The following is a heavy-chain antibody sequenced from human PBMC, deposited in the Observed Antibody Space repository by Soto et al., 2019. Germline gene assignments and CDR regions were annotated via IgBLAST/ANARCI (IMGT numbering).Heavy chain of an antibody. V-gene: IGHV3-33*01. D-gene: IGHD3-9*01. CDR1: GFTFSSYG. Sequence: PGGSLRLSCAASGFTFSSYGMHWVRQAPGKGLEWVAVIWYDGSNKYYADSVKGRFTISRDNSKNTLYLQMNSLRAEDTAVYYCARGAATPIYDILTAYHQLNNWFDPWGQGTLVTVSS. CDR2: IWYDGSNK. J-gene: IGHJ5*02. CDR3: ARGAATPIYDILTAYHQLNNWFDP.